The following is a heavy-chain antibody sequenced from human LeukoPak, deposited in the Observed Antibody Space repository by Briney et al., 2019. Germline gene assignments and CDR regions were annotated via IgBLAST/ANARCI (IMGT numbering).Heavy chain of an antibody. CDR2: IKPDARTT. CDR3: ARGTALQDY. D-gene: IGHD2/OR15-2a*01. CDR1: GFAFSNYW. J-gene: IGHJ4*02. V-gene: IGHV3-74*01. Sequence: PLGSLRLSCAAPGFAFSNYWMHWVRRPLGKGLEWVSHIKPDARTTTYADSVKGRFTISRDNAQNTLYLQMNSLRAEDTAVYYCARGTALQDYWGQGTLVTVSS.